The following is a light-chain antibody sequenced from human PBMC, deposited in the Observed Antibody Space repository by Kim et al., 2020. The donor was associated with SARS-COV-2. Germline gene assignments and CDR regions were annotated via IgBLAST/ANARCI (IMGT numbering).Light chain of an antibody. J-gene: IGKJ1*01. CDR2: GAS. CDR1: QSVSSN. V-gene: IGKV3-15*01. CDR3: QQYNNWPPWT. Sequence: SPGERATLSCRASQSVSSNLAWYQQKPGQAPRLLIYGASTRATGIPARFSGSGSGTEFTLTISSLQSEDFAVYYCQQYNNWPPWTFGQGTKVEI.